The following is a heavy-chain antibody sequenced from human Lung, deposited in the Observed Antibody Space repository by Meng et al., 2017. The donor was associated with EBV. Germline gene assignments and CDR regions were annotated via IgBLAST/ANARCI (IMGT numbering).Heavy chain of an antibody. V-gene: IGHV4-31*01. D-gene: IGHD6-6*01. Sequence: QVQLRESGPGVVKPSETLSLTCTVSGGSISSGGYYWSWIRQHPGKGLEWIGYIYYSGSTYYNPSLKSLVTISVDTSKNQFSLKLSSVTAADTAVYYCARVVAGRYNWFDPWGQGTLVTVSS. J-gene: IGHJ5*02. CDR2: IYYSGST. CDR3: ARVVAGRYNWFDP. CDR1: GGSISSGGYY.